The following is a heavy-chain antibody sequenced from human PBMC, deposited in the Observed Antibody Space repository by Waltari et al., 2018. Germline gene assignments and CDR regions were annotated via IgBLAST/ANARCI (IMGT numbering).Heavy chain of an antibody. V-gene: IGHV4-39*01. J-gene: IGHJ3*02. D-gene: IGHD3-16*02. CDR2: IYYSGST. CDR1: GGSISSSSYY. Sequence: QLQLQESGPGLVKPSETLSLTCTVSGGSISSSSYYWGWIRQPPGKGLEWIGSIYYSGSTCYNPSLKSRVTISVDTSKNQFSLKLSSWTAADTAVYYCARLLITFGGVIVALEAFDIWGQGTMVTVSS. CDR3: ARLLITFGGVIVALEAFDI.